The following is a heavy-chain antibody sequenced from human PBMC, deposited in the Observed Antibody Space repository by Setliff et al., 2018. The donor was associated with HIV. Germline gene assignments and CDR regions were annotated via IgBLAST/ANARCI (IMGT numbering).Heavy chain of an antibody. D-gene: IGHD3-9*01. CDR3: ARVITVLRSSDWSYYFDY. CDR2: ISTYSDET. CDR1: GYTFTTYG. J-gene: IGHJ4*02. V-gene: IGHV1-18*01. Sequence: ASVKVSCKPSGYTFTTYGLSWVRQAPGQGLGWMGWISTYSDETSSSQNLQGRLTMTTDTSTGTAYMELRSLRSDDTAVYFCARVITVLRSSDWSYYFDYWGQGTLVTVSS.